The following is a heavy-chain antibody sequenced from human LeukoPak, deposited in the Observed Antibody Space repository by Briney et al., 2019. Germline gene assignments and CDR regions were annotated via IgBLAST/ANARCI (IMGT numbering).Heavy chain of an antibody. J-gene: IGHJ4*02. CDR3: AKQSYARSLGE. CDR2: TNPGGTST. CDR1: GFPFGDFS. D-gene: IGHD2-8*01. Sequence: PGGSLRLSCATSGFPFGDFSMSWGRQAPGKGLEWISTTNPGGTSTYYAESVKGRFTISRDNSKNTLYLQMSSLRVEDTAVYYCAKQSYARSLGEGGPGTLVSVSS. V-gene: IGHV3-23*01.